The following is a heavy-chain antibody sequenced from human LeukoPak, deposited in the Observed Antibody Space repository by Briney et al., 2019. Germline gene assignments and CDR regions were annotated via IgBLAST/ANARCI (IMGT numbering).Heavy chain of an antibody. CDR2: IFDSGST. CDR1: GGSISTYY. D-gene: IGHD3-22*01. V-gene: IGHV4-59*08. Sequence: PSETLSLTCTVSGGSISTYYWSWIRQPPGKGLEWLAYIFDSGSTNYNPSLKIRVTISVDSAKTLFSLKLTAVTAADTAVYYCARQYSSASPFDPWGQGTLVTVSS. J-gene: IGHJ5*02. CDR3: ARQYSSASPFDP.